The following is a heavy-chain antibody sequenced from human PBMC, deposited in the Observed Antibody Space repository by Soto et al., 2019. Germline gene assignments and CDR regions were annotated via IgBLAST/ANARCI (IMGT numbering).Heavy chain of an antibody. D-gene: IGHD3-3*01. Sequence: SETLPLTCAVYGGSFSGYYWSWIRQPPGKGLEWIGEINHSGSTNYNPSLKSRVTISVDTSKNQFSLKLSSVTAADTAVYYCARGQPRNYDFWSGYYGGYFDYWGQGTLVTVSS. CDR1: GGSFSGYY. CDR3: ARGQPRNYDFWSGYYGGYFDY. V-gene: IGHV4-34*01. CDR2: INHSGST. J-gene: IGHJ4*02.